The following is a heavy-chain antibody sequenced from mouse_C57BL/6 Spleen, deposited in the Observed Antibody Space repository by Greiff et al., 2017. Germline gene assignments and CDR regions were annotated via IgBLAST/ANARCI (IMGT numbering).Heavy chain of an antibody. CDR1: GYTFTSYW. J-gene: IGHJ3*01. V-gene: IGHV1-55*01. CDR3: ARGGNDYEAWFAY. Sequence: QVQLKQPGAELVKPGASVKMSCKASGYTFTSYWITWVKQRPGQGLEWIGDIYPGSGSTNYNEKFKSKATLTVDTSSSTAYMQLSSLTSEDSAVYYCARGGNDYEAWFAYWGQGTLVTVSA. D-gene: IGHD2-4*01. CDR2: IYPGSGST.